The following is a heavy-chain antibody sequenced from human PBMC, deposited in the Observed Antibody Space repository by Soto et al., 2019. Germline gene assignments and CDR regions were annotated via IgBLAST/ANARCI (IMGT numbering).Heavy chain of an antibody. V-gene: IGHV4-34*01. Sequence: SETLSLTCAVYGGSFSGYYWSWIRQPPGKGLEWIGEINHSGSTNYNPSLKSRVTISVDTSKNQFSLKLSSVTAADTAVYYCARGPGYYYDSSGYTPPFDYWGQGTLVTVSS. D-gene: IGHD3-22*01. CDR1: GGSFSGYY. CDR2: INHSGST. CDR3: ARGPGYYYDSSGYTPPFDY. J-gene: IGHJ4*02.